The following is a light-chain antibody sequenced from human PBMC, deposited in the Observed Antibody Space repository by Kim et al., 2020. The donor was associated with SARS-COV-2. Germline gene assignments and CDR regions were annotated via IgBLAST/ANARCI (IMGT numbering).Light chain of an antibody. Sequence: EIVLTQSPATISLSPGERASRSCRASQSVSSFFAWYQQKPGQAPRLLIYDASNRAAGIPARFRGSGSGTDFTLTISSLEPEDFATYYCQQRGTWPLTFGGGAKVDIK. CDR1: QSVSSF. CDR3: QQRGTWPLT. V-gene: IGKV3-11*01. CDR2: DAS. J-gene: IGKJ4*01.